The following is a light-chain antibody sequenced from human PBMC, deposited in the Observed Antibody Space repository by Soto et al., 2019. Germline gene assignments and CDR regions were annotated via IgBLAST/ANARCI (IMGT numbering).Light chain of an antibody. CDR3: QQYKSYSGT. CDR1: QSVSNW. J-gene: IGKJ1*01. V-gene: IGKV1-5*01. CDR2: DAS. Sequence: DIQMTQSPSTLSASVGDRVTITCRASQSVSNWLAWYQQKPGKTPKLLIYDASSLESGVPSRFSGSGSGTEFTLTISSLQPDDFATYYCQQYKSYSGTFGQGTKVEIK.